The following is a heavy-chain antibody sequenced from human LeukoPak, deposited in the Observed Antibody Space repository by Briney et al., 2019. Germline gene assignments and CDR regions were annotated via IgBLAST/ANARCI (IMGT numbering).Heavy chain of an antibody. CDR3: AKDAYPYWNLDAFDI. V-gene: IGHV3-30*02. CDR1: GFTVSSNY. J-gene: IGHJ3*02. Sequence: GGSLRLSCAASGFTVSSNYMSWVRQAPGKGLEWVAFIRYDGSNKYYADSVKGRFTISRDNSKNTLYLQMNSLRAEDTAVYYCAKDAYPYWNLDAFDIWGQGTMVTVSS. CDR2: IRYDGSNK. D-gene: IGHD1-1*01.